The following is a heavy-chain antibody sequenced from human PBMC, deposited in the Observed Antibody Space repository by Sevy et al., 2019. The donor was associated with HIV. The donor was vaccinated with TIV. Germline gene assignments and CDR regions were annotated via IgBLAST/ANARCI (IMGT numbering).Heavy chain of an antibody. CDR2: ISHSGST. V-gene: IGHV4-38-2*01. CDR1: GYSISSGYY. D-gene: IGHD2-21*01. J-gene: IGHJ4*02. Sequence: SETLSLTCAVSGYSISSGYYWGWIRQPPGKGLEWIGSISHSGSTYYNPSLKSRVTISVDTSKYQFSLKLSSVTAADAAVYCGGRLMAGIVVVFFYYWGEGTLVTVS. CDR3: GRLMAGIVVVFFYY.